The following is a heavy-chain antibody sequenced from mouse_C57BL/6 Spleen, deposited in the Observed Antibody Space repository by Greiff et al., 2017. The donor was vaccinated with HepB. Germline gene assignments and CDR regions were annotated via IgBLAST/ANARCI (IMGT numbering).Heavy chain of an antibody. D-gene: IGHD2-3*01. CDR2: IYPGDGDT. CDR1: GYAFSSYW. V-gene: IGHV1-80*01. J-gene: IGHJ1*03. Sequence: QVQLKESGAELVKPGASVKISCKASGYAFSSYWMNWVKQRPGKGLEWIGQIYPGDGDTNYNGKFKGKATLTADKSSSTAYMQLSSLTSEDSAVYFCASLYDAWNFDVWGTGTTVTVSS. CDR3: ASLYDAWNFDV.